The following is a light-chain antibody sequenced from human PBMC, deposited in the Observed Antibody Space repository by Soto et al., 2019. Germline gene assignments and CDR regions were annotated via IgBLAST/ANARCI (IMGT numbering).Light chain of an antibody. CDR2: TDN. Sequence: QLVLTQPPSVSGTPGQSVTISCSGRNSNIGSNSVNWYQQLPGTAPKLLIFTDNQRPSGVPDRFSGSKSGTSASLAISGLQPLDEADYYCAAWDTSLNVYVFGTGTKLTVL. V-gene: IGLV1-44*01. CDR1: NSNIGSNS. J-gene: IGLJ1*01. CDR3: AAWDTSLNVYV.